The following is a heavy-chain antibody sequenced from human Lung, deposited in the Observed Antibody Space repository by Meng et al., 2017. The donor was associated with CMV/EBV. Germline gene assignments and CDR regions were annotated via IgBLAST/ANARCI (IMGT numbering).Heavy chain of an antibody. CDR1: GTYIGTSNW. CDR2: VYHSGYT. CDR3: ARVTEYGGNCFDS. V-gene: IGHV4-4*02. D-gene: IGHD4/OR15-4a*01. J-gene: IGHJ4*02. Sequence: AVSGTYIGTSNWWSWVRQPPGKGLEWIGEVYHSGYTNYNPSLKSRVTMSVDRSKNQFSLRLSSVTAADTAIYYCARVTEYGGNCFDSWGQGTLVTVSS.